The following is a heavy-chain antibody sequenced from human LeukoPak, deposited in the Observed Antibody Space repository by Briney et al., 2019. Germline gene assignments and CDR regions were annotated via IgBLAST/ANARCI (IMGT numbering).Heavy chain of an antibody. CDR3: ARGVPHEYYDFWSGYSNWFDP. Sequence: GGSLRLSCAASGFTFSSYGMHWVRQAPGKGLEWVAVIWYDGSNKYYADSVKGRFTISRDNSKNTLYLQMNSLRAEDTAVYYSARGVPHEYYDFWSGYSNWFDPWGQGTLVTVSS. CDR2: IWYDGSNK. D-gene: IGHD3-3*01. V-gene: IGHV3-33*01. CDR1: GFTFSSYG. J-gene: IGHJ5*02.